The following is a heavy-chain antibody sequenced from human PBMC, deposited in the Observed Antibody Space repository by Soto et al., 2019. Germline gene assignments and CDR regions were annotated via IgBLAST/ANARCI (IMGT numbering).Heavy chain of an antibody. CDR1: GYTFTSYG. Sequence: QVQLVQSGAEVKKPGASVKVSCKASGYTFTSYGISWVRQAPGQGLEWMGWISAYNGNTNYAQKLQGRVTMTTDTSTSTAYMELRSLRSDDTAVYYCAREYYDFWSGYYLPDYYYGMDVWGQGTTVTVSS. CDR2: ISAYNGNT. D-gene: IGHD3-3*01. CDR3: AREYYDFWSGYYLPDYYYGMDV. V-gene: IGHV1-18*01. J-gene: IGHJ6*02.